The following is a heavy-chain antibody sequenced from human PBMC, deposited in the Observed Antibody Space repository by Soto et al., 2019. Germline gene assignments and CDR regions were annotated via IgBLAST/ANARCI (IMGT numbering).Heavy chain of an antibody. J-gene: IGHJ6*02. CDR3: ERVTYYAFCTGYAWGGMDA. D-gene: IGHD3-3*01. V-gene: IGHV5-51*01. Sequence: GESLKISCKGSGYSFTSYWIGWVRQMPGKGLEWMGIIYPGDSDTRYSPSFQGQVTISADKSISTAYLQWSSLKASDTAMYYCERVTYYAFCTGYAWGGMDAWGQGTTVTVSS. CDR1: GYSFTSYW. CDR2: IYPGDSDT.